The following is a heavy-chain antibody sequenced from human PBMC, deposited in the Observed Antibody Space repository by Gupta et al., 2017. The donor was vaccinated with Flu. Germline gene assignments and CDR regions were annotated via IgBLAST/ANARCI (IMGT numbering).Heavy chain of an antibody. D-gene: IGHD3-10*01. CDR3: TTDSSGGITFDI. CDR1: GFNFIDAY. V-gene: IGHV3-15*01. Sequence: EGQLVESGGGLVEPGGSLRLSCAASGFNFIDAYMHWVRQAPGKGLEWVGRLKSHADGGTTDYGPHVKGRFTISRDDSKTTLFLQMRSLQAEDTAMYFCTTDSSGGITFDIWGQGTMVTVSS. CDR2: LKSHADGGTT. J-gene: IGHJ3*02.